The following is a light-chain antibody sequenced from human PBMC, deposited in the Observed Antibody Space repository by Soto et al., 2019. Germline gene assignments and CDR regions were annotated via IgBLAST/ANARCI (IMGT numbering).Light chain of an antibody. Sequence: EIVLTQSPATLSLSPGERATLSCGASQSVSSYLAWYQQKPGQAPRLLIYDTSNRATGIPARFSGSGSGTDFTLTINNLEPEDFAVYYCQQRANFFTFGGGTKVDIK. CDR1: QSVSSY. CDR3: QQRANFFT. J-gene: IGKJ4*01. CDR2: DTS. V-gene: IGKV3-11*01.